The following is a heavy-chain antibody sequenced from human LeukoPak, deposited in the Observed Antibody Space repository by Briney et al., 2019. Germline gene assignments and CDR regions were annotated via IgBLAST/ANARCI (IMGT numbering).Heavy chain of an antibody. CDR3: AKEGTVRWFDP. V-gene: IGHV4-38-2*02. CDR1: GYSISSGYY. J-gene: IGHJ5*02. D-gene: IGHD1-14*01. Sequence: SETLSLTCTVSGYSISSGYYWSFIRQPPGKGLEWIGGIYHSGHTFYNPSLKSRVIISVETSKNQFSLKLNSVTAADTAVYYCAKEGTVRWFDPWGQGTLVTVSS. CDR2: IYHSGHT.